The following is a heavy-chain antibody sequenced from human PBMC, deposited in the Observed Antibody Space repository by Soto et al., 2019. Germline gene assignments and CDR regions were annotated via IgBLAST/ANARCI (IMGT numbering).Heavy chain of an antibody. V-gene: IGHV5-51*01. J-gene: IGHJ6*03. CDR3: ARRAKPEIFRSDYYYYMDV. Sequence: PGESLKISCKGSGYSFTSYWIGWVRQMPGKGLEWMGIIYPGDSDTRYSPSFQGQVTISADKSISTAYLQWSSLKASDTAMYYCARRAKPEIFRSDYYYYMDVWGKGTTVTVSS. CDR2: IYPGDSDT. D-gene: IGHD3-9*01. CDR1: GYSFTSYW.